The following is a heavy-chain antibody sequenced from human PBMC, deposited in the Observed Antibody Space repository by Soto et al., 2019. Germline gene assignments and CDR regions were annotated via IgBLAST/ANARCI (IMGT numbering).Heavy chain of an antibody. CDR1: GYTFASYY. CDR3: TREWGTGGFDSFDP. Sequence: QVQLLQSGAEVKKPGASVKVSCKASGYTFASYYIYWVRQAPGQGLEWVGLINPTGGNTDYAQAFQGRITLTSDTSTSTVYRQLSSLTPEDTAIYFCTREWGTGGFDSFDPWGPGTLVIVSS. D-gene: IGHD3-16*01. CDR2: INPTGGNT. J-gene: IGHJ5*02. V-gene: IGHV1-46*03.